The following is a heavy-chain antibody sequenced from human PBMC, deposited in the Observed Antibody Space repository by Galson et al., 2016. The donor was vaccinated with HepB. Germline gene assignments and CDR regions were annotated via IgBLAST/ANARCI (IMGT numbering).Heavy chain of an antibody. CDR2: ISPGDSTT. CDR1: GYSFTNYW. V-gene: IGHV5-51*01. Sequence: QSGAEVKKPGGSLKISCKGSGYSFTNYWNGWVRHMPGKGLEWMGIISPGDSTTRYSPSFHCQVTNAADKTHSTAYLQWSSLKASDTAIYYCARHPNGMDVWGQGTTITVAS. J-gene: IGHJ6*02. CDR3: ARHPNGMDV.